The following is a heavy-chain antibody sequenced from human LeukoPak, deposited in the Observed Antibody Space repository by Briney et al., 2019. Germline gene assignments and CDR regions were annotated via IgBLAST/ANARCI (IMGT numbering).Heavy chain of an antibody. CDR2: IYYSGST. CDR3: ARVRTYYDFWSGYPLFDY. D-gene: IGHD3-3*01. CDR1: GYSISSGFY. J-gene: IGHJ4*02. V-gene: IGHV4-38-2*02. Sequence: SETLSLTCTVSGYSISSGFYWGWIRQPPGKGLEWIGNIYYSGSTYYNPSLKSRVTISVDTSKNQFSLKLSSVTAADTAVYYCARVRTYYDFWSGYPLFDYWGQGTLVTVSS.